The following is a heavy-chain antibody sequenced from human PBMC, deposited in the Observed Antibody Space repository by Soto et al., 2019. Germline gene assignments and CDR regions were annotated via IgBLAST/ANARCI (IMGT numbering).Heavy chain of an antibody. CDR3: GRLRGFGWWGDY. D-gene: IGHD6-19*01. J-gene: IGHJ4*01. CDR2: IDPTNSNV. Sequence: PGESLKISCAGSGYRFTSSWINWVRQTPGKGLEWVGTIDPTNSNVNDNPSFRGHVSLSVDKSISTAYLEWSSVKSSDTAMYYCGRLRGFGWWGDYWRHRTLATVSS. CDR1: GYRFTSSW. V-gene: IGHV5-10-1*01.